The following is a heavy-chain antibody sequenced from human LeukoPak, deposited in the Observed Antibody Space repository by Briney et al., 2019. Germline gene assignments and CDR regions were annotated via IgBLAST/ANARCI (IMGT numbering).Heavy chain of an antibody. J-gene: IGHJ5*02. D-gene: IGHD2-21*01. CDR1: GFTFSSYS. V-gene: IGHV3-21*01. Sequence: GGSLRLSCAASGFTFSSYSMNWVRQAPGKGLEWVSPISSSSSYIYYADSVKGRFTISRDNAKNPLYLQMNSLRAEDTAVYYCARDFSLYCGGDCYSYEVWFDPWGQGTLVTVSS. CDR2: ISSSSSYI. CDR3: ARDFSLYCGGDCYSYEVWFDP.